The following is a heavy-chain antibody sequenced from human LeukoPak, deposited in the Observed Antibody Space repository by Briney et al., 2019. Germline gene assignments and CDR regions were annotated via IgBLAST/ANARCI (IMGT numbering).Heavy chain of an antibody. D-gene: IGHD3-10*01. CDR2: INPNSGGT. CDR3: ARDSNYYGSGATFFDY. CDR1: GYTFTSFG. J-gene: IGHJ4*02. Sequence: GASVKVSCKTSGYTFTSFGITWVRQAPGQGLEWMGWINPNSGGTNYAQKFQGRVTMTRDTSISTAYMELSRLRSDDTAVYYCARDSNYYGSGATFFDYWGQGTLVTVSS. V-gene: IGHV1-2*02.